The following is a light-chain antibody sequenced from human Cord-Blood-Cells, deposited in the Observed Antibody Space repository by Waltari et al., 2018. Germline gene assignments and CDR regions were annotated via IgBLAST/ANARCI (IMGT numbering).Light chain of an antibody. CDR2: AAS. CDR3: LQDDNYPRT. V-gene: IGKV1-6*01. Sequence: IQLTPSPSSLSASVGARVTITCRASQGIRNDLGWYQQKPGKAPKLLIYAASSLQSGVPSRFSGSGSGTDFTLTISSLQPEDFATYYCLQDDNYPRTFGQGTKVEIK. CDR1: QGIRND. J-gene: IGKJ1*01.